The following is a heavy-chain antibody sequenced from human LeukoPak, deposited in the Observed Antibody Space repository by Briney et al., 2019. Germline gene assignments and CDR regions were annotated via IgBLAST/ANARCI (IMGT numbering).Heavy chain of an antibody. D-gene: IGHD5-24*01. Sequence: GGSLRLSCAASGFTFSNYWMGWVRQAPGKGLEWVANIKQDGSEIYYVDSVKGRFTISRDTAKDSLYLQMNSLRAEDTAVYYCARDRGGYNRFGSWGQGALVTVSS. J-gene: IGHJ4*02. CDR3: ARDRGGYNRFGS. CDR2: IKQDGSEI. V-gene: IGHV3-7*01. CDR1: GFTFSNYW.